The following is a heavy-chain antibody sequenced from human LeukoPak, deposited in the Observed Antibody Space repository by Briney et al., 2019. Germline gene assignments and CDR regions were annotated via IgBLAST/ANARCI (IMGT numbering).Heavy chain of an antibody. Sequence: GGSLRLSCAATGFTFSNYAIHWGRQAPGKGLEWVAFISDDGSRQHYADSVKGRFTISRDNSKNTLYLQMNSLRAADTAVYYCARGQYCTTTSCYSDYYYYYGMDVWGQGTTVTVSS. J-gene: IGHJ6*02. CDR3: ARGQYCTTTSCYSDYYYYYGMDV. CDR1: GFTFSNYA. CDR2: ISDDGSRQ. D-gene: IGHD2-2*01. V-gene: IGHV3-30-3*01.